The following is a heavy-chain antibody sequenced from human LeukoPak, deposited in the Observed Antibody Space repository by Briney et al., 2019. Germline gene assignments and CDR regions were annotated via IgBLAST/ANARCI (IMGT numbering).Heavy chain of an antibody. Sequence: GGSLRLSCAASGFTFYSYWMHWVRQDPRKGLVWVSRINGDGRNINYADSVRGRFTISRDNAKNTLYLQMNTLRVEDTAVYYCTRDLMDYDVSTGLHHYYMDVWGQGTTVTVSS. CDR1: GFTFYSYW. CDR2: INGDGRNI. D-gene: IGHD3-9*01. CDR3: TRDLMDYDVSTGLHHYYMDV. V-gene: IGHV3-74*01. J-gene: IGHJ6*02.